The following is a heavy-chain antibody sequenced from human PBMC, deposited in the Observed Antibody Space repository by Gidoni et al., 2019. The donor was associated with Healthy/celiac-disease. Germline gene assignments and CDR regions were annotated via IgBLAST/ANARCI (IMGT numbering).Heavy chain of an antibody. J-gene: IGHJ3*02. CDR3: ARRIAAAFDI. V-gene: IGHV3-21*01. CDR1: GFTFSSYS. D-gene: IGHD6-13*01. CDR2: ISRSSSYM. Sequence: EVQLVESGGGLVKPGGSLRLSCAASGFTFSSYSMDWVRQALGKGLEWVSSISRSSSYMYYSDSLKGRFTIPRYNAKSSLYLQMNSLGSEDTAVYYCARRIAAAFDIWGQGTMVTVSS.